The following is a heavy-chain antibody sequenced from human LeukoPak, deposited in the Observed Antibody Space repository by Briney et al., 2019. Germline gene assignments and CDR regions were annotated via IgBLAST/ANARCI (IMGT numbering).Heavy chain of an antibody. CDR2: IIGSGGST. D-gene: IGHD6-19*01. CDR3: AKDASLTGYSSGWYSALDY. V-gene: IGHV3-23*01. CDR1: GFTFSSYA. J-gene: IGHJ4*02. Sequence: PGGSLKLSCAGSGFTFSSYAMSWVRQAPGKGLEWVSAIIGSGGSTYYADSVKGRFTISRDNSKNTLYLQMNSLRADDTAVYYCAKDASLTGYSSGWYSALDYWGQGTLVTVSS.